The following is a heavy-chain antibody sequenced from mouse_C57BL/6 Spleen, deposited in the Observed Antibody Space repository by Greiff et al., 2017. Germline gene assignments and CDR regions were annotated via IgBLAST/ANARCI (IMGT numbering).Heavy chain of an antibody. CDR3: ARGRYYDGSSSDYAMDY. J-gene: IGHJ4*01. CDR1: GYTFTSYW. CDR2: IYPSDSET. V-gene: IGHV1-61*01. Sequence: QVQLQQPGAELVRPGSSVKLSCKASGYTFTSYWMDWVKQRPGQGLEWIGNIYPSDSETHYNQKFKDKATLTVDKSSSTAYMQLSSLTSEDSAVYYCARGRYYDGSSSDYAMDYWGQGTSVTVSS. D-gene: IGHD1-1*01.